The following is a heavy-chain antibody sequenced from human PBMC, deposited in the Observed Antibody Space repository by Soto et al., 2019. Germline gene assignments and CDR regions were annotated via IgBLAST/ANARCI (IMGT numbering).Heavy chain of an antibody. CDR1: GGTFNTYA. J-gene: IGHJ4*02. V-gene: IGHV1-69*19. D-gene: IGHD3-10*01. CDR2: ISPMFGAA. CDR3: AREVQVHTPDFVY. Sequence: QVQLVQAGAEMKKPGSSVKVSCQSSGGTFNTYAMNWVRQAPGQGPEWMGDISPMFGAANSAPNVQGRVTIPADESTGPSYMQLSSLTSEDTALYFCAREVQVHTPDFVYWGQGALATVSS.